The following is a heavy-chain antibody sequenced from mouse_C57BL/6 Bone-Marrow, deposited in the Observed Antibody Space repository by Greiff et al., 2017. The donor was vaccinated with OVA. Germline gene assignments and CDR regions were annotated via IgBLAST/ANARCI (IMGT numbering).Heavy chain of an antibody. CDR2: IDPSDSYT. J-gene: IGHJ3*01. V-gene: IGHV1-69*01. CDR3: ARGDYYSNYFLFGD. Sequence: QVQLQQPGAELVMPGASVKLSCKASGYTFTSYWMHWVKQRPGQGLEWIGEIDPSDSYTNYNQKFKGKSTLTVDKSSSTAYMQLSSLTSEDSAVYYCARGDYYSNYFLFGDWGQGTLVTVSA. D-gene: IGHD2-5*01. CDR1: GYTFTSYW.